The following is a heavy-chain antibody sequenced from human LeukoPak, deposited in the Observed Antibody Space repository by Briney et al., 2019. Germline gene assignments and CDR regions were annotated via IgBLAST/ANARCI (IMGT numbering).Heavy chain of an antibody. Sequence: ASVKVSCKASGYIFTNYDINWVRQATGQGLEWMGWISTYNGNTNYAQKLQGRVTMTTDTSTSTAYMELRSLRSDDTAVYYCASTWGTGTTNDHWGQGTLVTVSS. J-gene: IGHJ5*02. CDR1: GYIFTNYD. CDR2: ISTYNGNT. V-gene: IGHV1-18*01. D-gene: IGHD1-7*01. CDR3: ASTWGTGTTNDH.